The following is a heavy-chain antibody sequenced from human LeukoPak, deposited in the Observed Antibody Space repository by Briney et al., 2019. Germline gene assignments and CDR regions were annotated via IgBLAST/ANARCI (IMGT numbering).Heavy chain of an antibody. CDR3: ARFFGELSIFDY. J-gene: IGHJ4*02. CDR1: GGSISSYY. Sequence: SETLSLTCTVSGGSISSYYWSWIRQPPGKGLEWIGYNYYSGSTNYNPSLKSRVTISVDTSKNQFSLKLSSVTAADTAVYYCARFFGELSIFDYWGQGTLVTVSS. CDR2: NYYSGST. V-gene: IGHV4-59*01. D-gene: IGHD3-3*01.